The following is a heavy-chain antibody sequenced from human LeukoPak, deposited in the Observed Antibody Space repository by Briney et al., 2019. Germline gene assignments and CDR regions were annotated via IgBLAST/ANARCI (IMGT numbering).Heavy chain of an antibody. CDR1: GYTFTSYG. V-gene: IGHV1-18*01. CDR2: ISAYNGNT. J-gene: IGHJ6*03. D-gene: IGHD6-13*01. Sequence: ASVKVSCKASGYTFTSYGISWVRQAPGQGLEWMGWISAYNGNTNYAQKLQGRVTITADKSTSTAYMELSSLRSEDTAVYYCASQSDQGNPGGSSWYKGIPGYYYYYMDVWGKGTTVTVSS. CDR3: ASQSDQGNPGGSSWYKGIPGYYYYYMDV.